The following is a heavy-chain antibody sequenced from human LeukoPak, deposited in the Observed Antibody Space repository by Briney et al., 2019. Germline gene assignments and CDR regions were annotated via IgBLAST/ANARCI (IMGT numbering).Heavy chain of an antibody. CDR1: GYSFTSYY. V-gene: IGHV1-46*04. Sequence: ASVKVSCKASGYSFTSYYMHWVRQAPGQGLEWMGIINPSVGSTSFAQKLQGRVTMTRDTSTSTVYMELSSLRSEDTAVYYCARVPLGSFGIDYWGQGTLVTVSS. CDR3: ARVPLGSFGIDY. D-gene: IGHD2-15*01. J-gene: IGHJ4*02. CDR2: INPSVGST.